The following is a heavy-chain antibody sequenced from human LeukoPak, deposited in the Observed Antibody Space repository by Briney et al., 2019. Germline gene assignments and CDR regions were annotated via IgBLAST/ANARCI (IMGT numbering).Heavy chain of an antibody. Sequence: GGSLRLSCAASGFTFSSYWMHWVRHAPGKGLVWVSRINSDGSSTSYADSVKGRFTISRHNSKNTLYLQMNSLRAEDTAVYYCARVSPLGNYEDYWGQGTLVTVSS. CDR1: GFTFSSYW. D-gene: IGHD1-7*01. V-gene: IGHV3-74*01. J-gene: IGHJ4*02. CDR3: ARVSPLGNYEDY. CDR2: INSDGSST.